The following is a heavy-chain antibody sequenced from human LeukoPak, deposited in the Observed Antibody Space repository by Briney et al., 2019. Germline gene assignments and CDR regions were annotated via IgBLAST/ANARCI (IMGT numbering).Heavy chain of an antibody. J-gene: IGHJ4*02. D-gene: IGHD3-16*02. Sequence: SETLSLTCTVSGGSISSYYWSWIRQPAGKGLEWIGRIYTSGSTYYNPSLKSRVTISVDTSKNQFSLKLSSVTAADTAVYYCARTVITFGGVIVSSFDYWGQGTLVTVSS. CDR1: GGSISSYY. CDR2: IYTSGST. CDR3: ARTVITFGGVIVSSFDY. V-gene: IGHV4-4*07.